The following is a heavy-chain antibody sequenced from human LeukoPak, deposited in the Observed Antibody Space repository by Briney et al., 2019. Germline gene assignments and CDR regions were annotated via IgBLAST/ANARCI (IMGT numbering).Heavy chain of an antibody. Sequence: PSETLSLTCAVYGGSFSGYYWSWIRQPPGKGLEWIGEINHSGSTNYNPSLKSRVTISVDTSKNQFSLKLSSVTAAGTAVYYCARERRTGTRDYYYYMDVWGKGTTVTVSS. CDR1: GGSFSGYY. CDR3: ARERRTGTRDYYYYMDV. V-gene: IGHV4-34*01. D-gene: IGHD1-14*01. CDR2: INHSGST. J-gene: IGHJ6*03.